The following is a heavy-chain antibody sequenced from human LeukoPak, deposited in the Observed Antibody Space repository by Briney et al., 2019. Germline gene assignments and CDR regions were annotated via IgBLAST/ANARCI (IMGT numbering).Heavy chain of an antibody. CDR1: GFTFSSYG. CDR2: ISSSGSNI. J-gene: IGHJ4*02. V-gene: IGHV3-21*01. CDR3: ARGGGNYGKYHFDY. Sequence: GGSLRLSCAASGFTFSSYGMHWVRQAPGKGLEWVSSISSSGSNIYYGDSVKGRFSISRDNAQNSLYLQMNSLRAEDTAVYYCARGGGNYGKYHFDYWGQGTPVTVSS. D-gene: IGHD1-26*01.